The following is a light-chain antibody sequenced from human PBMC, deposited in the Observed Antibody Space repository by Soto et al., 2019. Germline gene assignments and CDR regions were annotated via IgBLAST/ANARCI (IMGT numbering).Light chain of an antibody. CDR3: QQYGSSPTWT. CDR2: GAS. Sequence: EIVLTQSPGTLSLSPGERATLSCRAGQRVIIIYLSSHQQKPGQAPRLLIYGASSRATGITDRFSGSGSGTDFTLTISRLEPEDFAVYYCQQYGSSPTWTFGQGTKV. V-gene: IGKV3-20*01. CDR1: QRVIIIY. J-gene: IGKJ1*01.